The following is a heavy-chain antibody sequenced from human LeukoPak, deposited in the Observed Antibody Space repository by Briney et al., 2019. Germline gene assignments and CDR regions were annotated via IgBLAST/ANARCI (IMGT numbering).Heavy chain of an antibody. V-gene: IGHV4-34*01. CDR3: AVRDGHSTSSGDT. Sequence: PSETLSLTCGFYGGSFRNYYWSCIRQSPGKGLEWIGEINQSGRTNYNPSLKTRLTISVDTAKNLFSLNLTSMTAADTATYYCAVRDGHSTSSGDTWGQGTLVTVSP. D-gene: IGHD6-6*01. J-gene: IGHJ5*02. CDR1: GGSFRNYY. CDR2: INQSGRT.